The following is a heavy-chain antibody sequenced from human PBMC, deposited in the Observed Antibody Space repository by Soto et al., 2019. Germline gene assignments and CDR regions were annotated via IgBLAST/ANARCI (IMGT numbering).Heavy chain of an antibody. CDR3: ARDSGYGAASSVNHYFDY. Sequence: EVQLVESGGGLVQPGGSLRLSCVASGLTYSHYWMSWVRQAPGRGLECVARIKYDGSEIQYADSAKGRFTISRDNAENSLYLQMMSLRDGDTAVYYCARDSGYGAASSVNHYFDYWGQGSLVTVSS. J-gene: IGHJ4*02. D-gene: IGHD3-10*01. CDR2: IKYDGSEI. CDR1: GLTYSHYW. V-gene: IGHV3-7*01.